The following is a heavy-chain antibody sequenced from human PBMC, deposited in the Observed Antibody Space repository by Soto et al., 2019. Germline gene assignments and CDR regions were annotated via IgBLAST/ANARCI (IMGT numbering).Heavy chain of an antibody. CDR3: AKGYYVWGSYPRKYFDY. CDR1: GFTFSSYG. J-gene: IGHJ4*02. D-gene: IGHD3-16*02. Sequence: QVQLVESGGGVVQPGRSLRLSCAASGFTFSSYGMHWVRQAPGKGLECVAVISYDGSNKYYADSVKGRFTISRDNSKNTLYLQMNSLRAEDTAVYYCAKGYYVWGSYPRKYFDYWGQGTLVTVSS. CDR2: ISYDGSNK. V-gene: IGHV3-30*18.